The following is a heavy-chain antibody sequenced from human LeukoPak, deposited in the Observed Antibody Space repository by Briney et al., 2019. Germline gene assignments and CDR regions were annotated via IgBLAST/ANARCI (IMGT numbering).Heavy chain of an antibody. CDR1: GFSFSDYY. J-gene: IGHJ4*02. V-gene: IGHV3-11*01. D-gene: IGHD4-23*01. Sequence: GGSLRLSCAASGFSFSDYYMSWIRQAPGKGLEWVSYISSFGSTIYYADSVKGRFTISRDNAKNSLYLQMNSLRAEDTAVYYCAFSKDGRNSASDYWGQGTLVTVSS. CDR3: AFSKDGRNSASDY. CDR2: ISSFGSTI.